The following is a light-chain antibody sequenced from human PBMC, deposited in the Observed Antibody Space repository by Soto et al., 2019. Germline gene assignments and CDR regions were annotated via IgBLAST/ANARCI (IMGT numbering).Light chain of an antibody. CDR2: GAS. J-gene: IGKJ1*01. CDR1: QDISDD. Sequence: AIQMTQSPSSLSASVGDRVTITCRASQDISDDVGWYQQTPGKAPKLLISGASRLQSGVPSRFSGSGSGAAFTLTITSLRPEDSATYYCLQSYSTRRTFGQGTKVDIK. V-gene: IGKV1-6*01. CDR3: LQSYSTRRT.